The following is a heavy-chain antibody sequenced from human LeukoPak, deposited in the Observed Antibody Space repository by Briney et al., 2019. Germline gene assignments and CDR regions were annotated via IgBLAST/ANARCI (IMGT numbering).Heavy chain of an antibody. Sequence: PGGSLRLSCAASGFTFDDYGMSWVRQATGKGLEWVSGINWNGGSTGYADSVKGRFTISRDNAKNSLYLQMNSLRAEDTALYYCAREGAIAAAGNFDYCGQGTLVTVSS. V-gene: IGHV3-20*04. CDR3: AREGAIAAAGNFDY. D-gene: IGHD6-13*01. J-gene: IGHJ4*02. CDR1: GFTFDDYG. CDR2: INWNGGST.